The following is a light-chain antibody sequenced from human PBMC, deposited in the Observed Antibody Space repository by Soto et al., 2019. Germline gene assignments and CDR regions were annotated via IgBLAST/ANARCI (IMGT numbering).Light chain of an antibody. V-gene: IGLV8-61*01. Sequence: QAVVTQEPSFSVSPGGTVTLTCGLSSGSVSTSYYPSWYQQTPGQAPRTHIYSTNTRSSGVPDRFSGSILGNKAALTVAGAQADDESDYYCVLYMGSGIWVFGGGTTLTVL. CDR2: STN. J-gene: IGLJ3*02. CDR3: VLYMGSGIWV. CDR1: SGSVSTSYY.